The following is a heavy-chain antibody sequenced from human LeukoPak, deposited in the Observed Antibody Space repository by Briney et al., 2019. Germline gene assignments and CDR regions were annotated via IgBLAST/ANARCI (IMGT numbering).Heavy chain of an antibody. D-gene: IGHD1-14*01. CDR1: GFTFSSYG. CDR2: ISDDGSNK. J-gene: IGHJ4*02. V-gene: IGHV3-30*18. Sequence: GGSLRLSCAASGFTFSSYGMHWVRQAPGKGLEWVAVISDDGSNKYYADSVKGRFTISRDSSKNTLYLQMNSLRAEDTAVYYCAKGITLDYWGQGTLVTVSS. CDR3: AKGITLDY.